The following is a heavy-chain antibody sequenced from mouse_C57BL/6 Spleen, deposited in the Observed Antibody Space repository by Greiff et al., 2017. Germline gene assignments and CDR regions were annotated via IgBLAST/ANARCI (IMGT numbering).Heavy chain of an antibody. CDR3: ARYGYDGDYYAMDD. CDR1: GYTFSDYY. Sequence: EVQVVEPEGGLVQPGRSMKLSCTASGYTFSDYYMAWVRQVPEKGLEWVANINYAGSSTYYLDSLKSRFNISSDNAENIQYLQRSSLKSEYTATDYCARYGYDGDYYAMDDWGEGTSVTVSS. J-gene: IGHJ4*01. D-gene: IGHD2-2*01. V-gene: IGHV5-16*01. CDR2: INYAGSST.